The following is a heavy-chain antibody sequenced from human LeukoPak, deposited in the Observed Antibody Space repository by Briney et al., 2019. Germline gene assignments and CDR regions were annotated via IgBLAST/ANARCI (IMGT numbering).Heavy chain of an antibody. J-gene: IGHJ3*02. V-gene: IGHV3-21*04. Sequence: GSLRLSCAASGFTFSSYSMNWVRQAPGKGLEWVSSISSSSSYIYYADSVKGRFTISRDNAKNSLYLQMNSLRAEDTAVYYCAKGTWIQLGGGAFDIWGQGTMVTVSS. D-gene: IGHD5-18*01. CDR2: ISSSSSYI. CDR1: GFTFSSYS. CDR3: AKGTWIQLGGGAFDI.